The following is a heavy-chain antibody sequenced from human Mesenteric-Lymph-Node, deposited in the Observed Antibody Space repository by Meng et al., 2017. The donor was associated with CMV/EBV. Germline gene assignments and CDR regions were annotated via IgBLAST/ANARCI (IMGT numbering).Heavy chain of an antibody. CDR2: IYYSGST. D-gene: IGHD3-3*01. CDR1: GGSVSTGSHY. CDR3: ARASLYDFWSGAFDYYYGMDV. Sequence: SETLSLTCTVSGGSVSTGSHYWSWIRQPPGKGLEWIGYIYYSGSTNYNPSLKSRVTISVDTSKNQFSLKLSSVTAADTAVYYCARASLYDFWSGAFDYYYGMDVWGQGTTVTVSS. J-gene: IGHJ6*02. V-gene: IGHV4-61*01.